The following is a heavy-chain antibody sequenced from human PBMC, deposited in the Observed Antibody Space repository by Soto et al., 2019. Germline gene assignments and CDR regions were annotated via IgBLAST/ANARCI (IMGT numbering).Heavy chain of an antibody. J-gene: IGHJ4*02. Sequence: GGSLRLSCAASGFTFNIYSMNWVRQAPGKGLEWVSYITSDTATIHYADSVRGRFTISRDNAENSLFLQMNSLRDEDTAAYYCARSVGGHFDYWGQGALVTVSS. CDR2: ITSDTATI. V-gene: IGHV3-48*02. D-gene: IGHD6-19*01. CDR1: GFTFNIYS. CDR3: ARSVGGHFDY.